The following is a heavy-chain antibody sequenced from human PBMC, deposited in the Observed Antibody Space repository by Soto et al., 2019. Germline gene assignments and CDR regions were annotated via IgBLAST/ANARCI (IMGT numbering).Heavy chain of an antibody. V-gene: IGHV3-74*01. CDR2: IDSGGSST. D-gene: IGHD3-22*01. CDR1: GFTFSSYW. CDR3: ARADYSSGRCYLDS. J-gene: IGHJ4*02. Sequence: HPGGSLRLSCAASGFTFSSYWMHWVRQAPGRGLVWVSRIDSGGSSTSYADSVKGRFTISRDNAKNTQYLQMNSLRADDTAVYYCARADYSSGRCYLDSWGQGILVTVSS.